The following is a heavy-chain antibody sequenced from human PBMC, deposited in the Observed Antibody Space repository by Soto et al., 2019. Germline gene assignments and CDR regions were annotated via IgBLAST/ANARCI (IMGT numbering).Heavy chain of an antibody. J-gene: IGHJ6*02. Sequence: ASVKVSCKASGYTFTSYGISWVRQAPGQGLEWMGIINPSGGSTSYAQKFQGRVTMTRDTSTSTVYMELSSLRSEDTAVYYCARRQQLGYYYYGMDVWGQGTTVTVSS. CDR3: ARRQQLGYYYYGMDV. V-gene: IGHV1-46*01. CDR2: INPSGGST. D-gene: IGHD6-13*01. CDR1: GYTFTSYG.